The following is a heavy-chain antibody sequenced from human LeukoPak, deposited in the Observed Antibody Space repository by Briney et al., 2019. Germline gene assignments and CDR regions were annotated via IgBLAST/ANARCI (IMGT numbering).Heavy chain of an antibody. CDR2: INDYTGNT. V-gene: IGHV4-34*01. J-gene: IGHJ6*02. Sequence: SETLSLTCDVFGGSFSDYFWTWIRQSPGKGLEWIGEINDYTGNTNYNPSLSSRVSISLEKSKNQFSLELRSVTAADTAVYYCARGRIAKIVVIHSFHYGMDVWGQGTTVTVSS. CDR1: GGSFSDYF. CDR3: ARGRIAKIVVIHSFHYGMDV. D-gene: IGHD3-22*01.